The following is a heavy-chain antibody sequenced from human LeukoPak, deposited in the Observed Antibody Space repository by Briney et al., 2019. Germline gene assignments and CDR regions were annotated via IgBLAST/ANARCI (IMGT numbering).Heavy chain of an antibody. J-gene: IGHJ6*02. Sequence: GASVKVSCKASGYTFTSYGISWVRQAPGQGLEWMGWISAYNGNTNYAQKPQGRVTMTTDTSTSTAYMELRSLRSDDTAVYYCARDNIWGVRGVIITYGMDVWGQGTTVTVSS. CDR2: ISAYNGNT. CDR1: GYTFTSYG. D-gene: IGHD3-10*01. CDR3: ARDNIWGVRGVIITYGMDV. V-gene: IGHV1-18*01.